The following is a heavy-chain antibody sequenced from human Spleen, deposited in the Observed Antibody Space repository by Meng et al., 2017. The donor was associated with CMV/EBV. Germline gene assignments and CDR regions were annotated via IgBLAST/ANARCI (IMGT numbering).Heavy chain of an antibody. CDR3: ARHGANEVFGVVYPHWYFDL. CDR1: GDSISSSTYY. V-gene: IGHV4-39*01. J-gene: IGHJ2*01. Sequence: SETLSLTCTVSGDSISSSTYYWGWIRQPPGKGLEWIGNIYYSGSTYYNPSLKSRVTISVDTSKNQFSLKLSSVTAADTAVYYCARHGANEVFGVVYPHWYFDLWGRGTLVTVSS. D-gene: IGHD3-3*01. CDR2: IYYSGST.